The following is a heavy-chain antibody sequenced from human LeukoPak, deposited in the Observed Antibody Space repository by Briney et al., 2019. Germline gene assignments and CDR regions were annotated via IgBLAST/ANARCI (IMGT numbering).Heavy chain of an antibody. D-gene: IGHD3-3*01. CDR1: GGTFSSYA. V-gene: IGHV1-69*05. CDR3: ARATYYDFWSGYSSNGYDYYYYMDV. J-gene: IGHJ6*03. CDR2: IIPIFGTA. Sequence: SVTVSCKASGGTFSSYAISWVRQAPGQGLEWMGGIIPIFGTANYAQKFQGRVTITTDESTSTAYMELSSLRSEDTAVYYCARATYYDFWSGYSSNGYDYYYYMDVWGKGTTVTVSS.